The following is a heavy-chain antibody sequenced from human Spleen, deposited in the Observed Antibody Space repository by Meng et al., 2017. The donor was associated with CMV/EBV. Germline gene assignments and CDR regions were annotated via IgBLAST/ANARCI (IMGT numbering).Heavy chain of an antibody. CDR3: ARDRRYCSSTSCYSSGDYYYYGMDV. CDR2: IYYSGST. D-gene: IGHD2-2*02. CDR1: GGSISSYY. Sequence: SETLSLTCTVSGGSISSYYWSWIRQPPGKGLEWIGYIYYSGSTNYNPSLKSRVTISVDTSKNQFSLKLSSVTAADTAVYYCARDRRYCSSTSCYSSGDYYYYGMDVWGQGTTVTVSS. J-gene: IGHJ6*02. V-gene: IGHV4-59*12.